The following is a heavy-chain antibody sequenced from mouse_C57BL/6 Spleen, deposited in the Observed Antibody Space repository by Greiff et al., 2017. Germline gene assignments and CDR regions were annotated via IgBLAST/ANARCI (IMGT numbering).Heavy chain of an antibody. CDR1: GYTFTDYN. V-gene: IGHV1-18*01. CDR3: ARGIYYYGSSHWYFDV. D-gene: IGHD1-1*01. J-gene: IGHJ1*03. Sequence: EVKLMESGPELVKPGASVKIPCKASGYTFTDYNMDWVKQSHGKSLEWIGDINPNNGGTIYNQKFKGKATLTVDKSSSTAYMELRSLTSEDTAVYYCARGIYYYGSSHWYFDVWGTGTTVTVSS. CDR2: INPNNGGT.